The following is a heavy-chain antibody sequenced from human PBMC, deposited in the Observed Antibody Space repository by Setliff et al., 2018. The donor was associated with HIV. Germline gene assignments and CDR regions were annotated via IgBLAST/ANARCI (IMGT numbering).Heavy chain of an antibody. Sequence: PSETLSLTCAVYGGSFPAYYWNWIRQPPGKGLEWIGEINYEGDTTYNPSLKSRVNMFIDTSKKQFSLKVASVTATDSAVYYCAGGPGTTSIDYWAQGTLVTVSS. J-gene: IGHJ4*02. CDR1: GGSFPAYY. D-gene: IGHD1-26*01. CDR2: INYEGDT. V-gene: IGHV4-34*01. CDR3: AGGPGTTSIDY.